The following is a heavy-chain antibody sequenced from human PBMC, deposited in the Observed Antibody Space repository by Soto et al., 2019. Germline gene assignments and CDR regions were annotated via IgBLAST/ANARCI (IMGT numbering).Heavy chain of an antibody. V-gene: IGHV1-18*04. CDR3: AIIGYSGYDLGY. D-gene: IGHD5-12*01. CDR2: ISAYNGNT. CDR1: SYTFTSYG. J-gene: IGHJ4*02. Sequence: SAEVSFKASSYTFTSYGISWVRQAPGQGLEWMGWISAYNGNTNYAQKLQGRVTMTTDTSTSTAYMELRSLRSDDAAVYYCAIIGYSGYDLGYWGQGTLVTVSS.